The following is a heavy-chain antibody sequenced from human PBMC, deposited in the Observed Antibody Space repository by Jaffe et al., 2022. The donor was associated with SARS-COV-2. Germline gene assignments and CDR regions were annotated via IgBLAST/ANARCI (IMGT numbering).Heavy chain of an antibody. CDR2: IYSGGST. CDR1: GFTVSSNY. J-gene: IGHJ3*02. Sequence: EVQLVESGGGLIQPGGSLRLSCAASGFTVSSNYMSWVRQAPGKGLEWVSVIYSGGSTYYADSVKGRFTISRDNSKNTLYLQMNSLRAEDTAVYYCARSRPIVGDQRGADAFDIWGQGTMVTVSS. D-gene: IGHD1-26*01. CDR3: ARSRPIVGDQRGADAFDI. V-gene: IGHV3-53*01.